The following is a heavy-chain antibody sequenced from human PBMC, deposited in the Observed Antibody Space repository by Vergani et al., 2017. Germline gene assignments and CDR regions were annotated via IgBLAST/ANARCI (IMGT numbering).Heavy chain of an antibody. CDR2: IFSNDEK. CDR3: ARIPDYDILAGFGWFDP. V-gene: IGHV2-26*01. Sequence: QVTLKESGPVLVKPTETLTLTCTVSGFSLSNARMGVSWIRQPPGKALEWLAHIFSNDEKSYSTSLKSRLPISKDTSKSQVVTTMTNMDPVDTATYYCARIPDYDILAGFGWFDPWGQGTLVTVSS. J-gene: IGHJ5*02. CDR1: GFSLSNARMG. D-gene: IGHD3-9*01.